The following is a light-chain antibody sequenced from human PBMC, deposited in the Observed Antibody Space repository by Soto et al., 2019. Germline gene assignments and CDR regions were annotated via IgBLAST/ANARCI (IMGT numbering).Light chain of an antibody. V-gene: IGKV2-30*02. CDR2: QVS. CDR1: QTLVHSNGDTY. Sequence: EVVMTQSPLSLPVTLGQPASISCRSSQTLVHSNGDTYLQWYQQRPGQSPRRLIFQVSNRDPGVPDRFSGSGSGTDFTLNISRVAAEDNGVYYCMQGTRWPFTFGPGTKVDI. J-gene: IGKJ3*01. CDR3: MQGTRWPFT.